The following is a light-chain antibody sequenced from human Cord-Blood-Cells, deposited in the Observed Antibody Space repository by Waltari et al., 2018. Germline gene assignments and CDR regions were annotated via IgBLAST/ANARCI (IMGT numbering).Light chain of an antibody. Sequence: HSVLTQPPPASGTPGQRVTISFSRSSSNICRNYLYWYQHLPGTAHKLLVYRNNQRPSGVHDRFSGSESGTSASLAISGLRSEDEADYYCAAWDDSLYWVFGGGTPLTVL. CDR1: SSNICRNY. J-gene: IGLJ3*02. CDR3: AAWDDSLYWV. V-gene: IGLV1-47*01. CDR2: RNN.